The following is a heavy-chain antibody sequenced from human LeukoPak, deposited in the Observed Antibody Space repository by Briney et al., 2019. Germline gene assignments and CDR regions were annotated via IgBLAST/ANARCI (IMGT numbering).Heavy chain of an antibody. V-gene: IGHV4-4*02. CDR2: VHHSGTT. J-gene: IGHJ4*02. CDR3: AGQAYSSGRLVDN. CDR1: GGSVSSRNW. Sequence: SETLSLTCAVSGGSVSSRNWWTWVRQSPGKGLEWIGEVHHSGTTNYNPSLQSRVTMSVDKSKNQFSLKLSSVTAADTAVYYCAGQAYSSGRLVDNWGRGTLVTVSS. D-gene: IGHD6-19*01.